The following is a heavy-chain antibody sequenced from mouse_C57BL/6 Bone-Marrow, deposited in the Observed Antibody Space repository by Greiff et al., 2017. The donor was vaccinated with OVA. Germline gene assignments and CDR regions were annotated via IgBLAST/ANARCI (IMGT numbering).Heavy chain of an antibody. Sequence: QVQLKQPGAELVMPGASVKLSCKASGYTFTSYWMHWVKQRPGQGLEWIGEIDPSDSYTNYNQKFKGKSTLTVDKSSSTAYMQLSSLTSEDSAVYYCASDTTVPYYFDYWGQGTTLTVSS. CDR2: IDPSDSYT. CDR3: ASDTTVPYYFDY. V-gene: IGHV1-69*01. J-gene: IGHJ2*01. CDR1: GYTFTSYW. D-gene: IGHD1-1*01.